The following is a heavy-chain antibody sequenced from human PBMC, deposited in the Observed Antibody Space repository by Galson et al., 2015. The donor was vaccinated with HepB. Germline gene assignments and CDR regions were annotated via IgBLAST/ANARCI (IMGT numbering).Heavy chain of an antibody. CDR2: IWYDGSNK. Sequence: SLRLSCAASGFTFSSYGMHWVRQAPGKGLEWVAVIWYDGSNKYYADSVKGRFTISRDNSKNTLYLQMNSLRAEATAVYYCARDRDIVVVPAAMPDYWGQGTLVTVSS. D-gene: IGHD2-2*01. J-gene: IGHJ4*02. CDR1: GFTFSSYG. CDR3: ARDRDIVVVPAAMPDY. V-gene: IGHV3-33*01.